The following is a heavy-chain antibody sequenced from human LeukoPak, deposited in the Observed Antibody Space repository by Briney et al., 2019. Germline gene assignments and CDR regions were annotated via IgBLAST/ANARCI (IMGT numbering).Heavy chain of an antibody. J-gene: IGHJ4*02. CDR2: INTNTGNP. D-gene: IGHD5-12*01. CDR3: ARVNAIVATIRDGYYFDY. Sequence: GASVKVSCKASGYTFTSYAMNWVRQAPGQGLEWMGWINTNTGNPTYAQGFTGRFVFSLDTSVSTAYLQISSLKAEDTAVYYCARVNAIVATIRDGYYFDYWGQGTLVTVSS. CDR1: GYTFTSYA. V-gene: IGHV7-4-1*02.